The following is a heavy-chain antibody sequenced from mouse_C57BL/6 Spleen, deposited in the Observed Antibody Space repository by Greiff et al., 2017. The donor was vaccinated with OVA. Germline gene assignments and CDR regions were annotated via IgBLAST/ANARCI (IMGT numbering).Heavy chain of an antibody. Sequence: QVQLQQSGAELARPGASVKLSCKASGYTFTSYGISWVKQRPGQGLEWIGEIYPRSGNTYYNEKFKGKATLTADKSSSTAYMELRSLTSEDSAVYFCARRTIQGAMDYWGQGTSVTVSS. V-gene: IGHV1-81*01. J-gene: IGHJ4*01. CDR2: IYPRSGNT. D-gene: IGHD2-3*01. CDR1: GYTFTSYG. CDR3: ARRTIQGAMDY.